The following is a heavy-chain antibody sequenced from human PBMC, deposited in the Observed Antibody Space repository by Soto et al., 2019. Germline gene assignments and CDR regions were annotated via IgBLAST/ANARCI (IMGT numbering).Heavy chain of an antibody. CDR1: GDMFRNSA. CDR3: ARARLSNGDPNIYFFYGLDV. CDR2: IIPLFRRT. J-gene: IGHJ6*02. Sequence: QVQLVQSGAEVKRPGSSVKVSCKASGDMFRNSAFTWVRQAPGQGLEWMGVIIPLFRRTNDAQKFQGRITLTADESTTNVYMELTSLTSEDTSVYYCARARLSNGDPNIYFFYGLDVWGQGTTVTVTS. D-gene: IGHD6-6*01. V-gene: IGHV1-69*01.